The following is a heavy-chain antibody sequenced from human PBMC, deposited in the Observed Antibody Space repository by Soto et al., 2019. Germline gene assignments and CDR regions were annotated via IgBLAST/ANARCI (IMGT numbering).Heavy chain of an antibody. J-gene: IGHJ4*02. Sequence: QLQLQESGPGLVKPSETLSLTCTVSGGSISSSSYYWGWIRQPPGKGLEWIGSIYYSGSTYYNPSLKXXVXIXXDTSKHQFSLKLSSVTAADTAVYYCARLSSYPPRQWGQGTLVTVSS. CDR1: GGSISSSSYY. V-gene: IGHV4-39*01. CDR3: ARLSSYPPRQ. CDR2: IYYSGST.